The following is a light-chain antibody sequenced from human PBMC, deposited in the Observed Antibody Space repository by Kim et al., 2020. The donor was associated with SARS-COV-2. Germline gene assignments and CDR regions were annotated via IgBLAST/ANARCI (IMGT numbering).Light chain of an antibody. CDR2: WAS. CDR1: ESVFYGSNNKNY. Sequence: DIMMSQSPDSLAVSLGERATINCKSSESVFYGSNNKNYLAWYQQKPGQPPKLLIYWASTRESGVPDRFSGSGSGTDFTLTISSLQAADVAVYYCQQYHLTPWTFGRGTKVDIK. V-gene: IGKV4-1*01. J-gene: IGKJ1*01. CDR3: QQYHLTPWT.